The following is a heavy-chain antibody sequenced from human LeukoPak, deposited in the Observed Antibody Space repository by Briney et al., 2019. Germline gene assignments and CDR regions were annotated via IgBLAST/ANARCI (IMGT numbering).Heavy chain of an antibody. V-gene: IGHV3-48*02. CDR1: GFTFSTYS. CDR2: ISSSSSTI. J-gene: IGHJ4*02. CDR3: ARDPYHDGSGYPGY. Sequence: GGSLRLSCAASGFTFSTYSMNWVRQAPGKGLEWVSYISSSSSTIYYADSVKGRFTISRDNAKNSLYLQMNSLRDEDTAVYYCARDPYHDGSGYPGYWGQGTLVTVSS. D-gene: IGHD3-22*01.